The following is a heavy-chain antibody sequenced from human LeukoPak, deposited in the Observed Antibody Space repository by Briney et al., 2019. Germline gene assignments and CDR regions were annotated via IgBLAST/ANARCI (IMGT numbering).Heavy chain of an antibody. D-gene: IGHD2-2*01. CDR2: IKQDGSQK. CDR1: GFMFSNYW. J-gene: IGHJ3*01. CDR3: ARDADIGGVSADMWYDGLDV. V-gene: IGHV3-7*01. Sequence: GGSLRLSCAASGFMFSNYWMTWVRQAPGKGLEWVANIKQDGSQKSYVDSVKGRFTISRDNAKNSGYLQMNSLRAEDTAVYYCARDADIGGVSADMWYDGLDVWGQGTMVTVSS.